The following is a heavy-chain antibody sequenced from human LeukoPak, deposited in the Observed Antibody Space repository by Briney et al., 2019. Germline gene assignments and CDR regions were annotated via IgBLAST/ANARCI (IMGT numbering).Heavy chain of an antibody. Sequence: TASETLPLTCAVYGGSFSGYYWSWIRQPPGKGLEWIGEINHSGSTNYNPSLKSRVTISVDTSKNQFSLKLSSVTAADTAVYYCASFGVVILTYMDVWGKGTTVTVSS. CDR1: GGSFSGYY. V-gene: IGHV4-34*01. D-gene: IGHD3-3*01. CDR3: ASFGVVILTYMDV. J-gene: IGHJ6*03. CDR2: INHSGST.